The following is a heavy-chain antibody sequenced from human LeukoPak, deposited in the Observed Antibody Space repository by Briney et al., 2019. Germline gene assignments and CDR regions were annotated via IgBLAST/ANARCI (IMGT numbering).Heavy chain of an antibody. CDR2: ISGSGGST. D-gene: IGHD5-12*01. V-gene: IGHV3-23*01. CDR1: GFTFSSYA. J-gene: IGHJ5*02. Sequence: PGGSLRLSCAASGFTFSSYAMSWVRQAPGKGLEWVSAISGSGGSTYYADSVKGRFTISRDNSKNTLYLQMNSLRAEDTAVYYCARDHLNRGYSGYGPWGQGTLVTVSS. CDR3: ARDHLNRGYSGYGP.